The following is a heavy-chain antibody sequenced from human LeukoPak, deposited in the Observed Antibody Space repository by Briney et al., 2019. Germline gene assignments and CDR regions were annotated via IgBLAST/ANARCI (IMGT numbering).Heavy chain of an antibody. CDR1: GFTFSRHG. D-gene: IGHD1-26*01. V-gene: IGHV3-30*03. CDR3: ARDLEANY. Sequence: GRSLRLSCAPSGFTFSRHGMHWVRQAPGKGLEWVAIISNDGSRKYYAHSVEGRFTISRDNSKNTLYLQMDSLRAEDTAVYYCARDLEANYWGQGTLVTVSS. CDR2: ISNDGSRK. J-gene: IGHJ4*02.